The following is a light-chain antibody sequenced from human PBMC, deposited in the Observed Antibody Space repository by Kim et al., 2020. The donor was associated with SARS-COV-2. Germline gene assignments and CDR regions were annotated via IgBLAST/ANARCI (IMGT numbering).Light chain of an antibody. CDR2: QDS. CDR1: KLGDKY. Sequence: VAPGQTAIITCSGDKLGDKYACWYQQKPGQSPVLVIYQDSKRPSGIPERFSGSNSGNTATLTISGTQAMDEADYYCQAWDSSTAVFGGGTQLTVL. CDR3: QAWDSSTAV. J-gene: IGLJ2*01. V-gene: IGLV3-1*01.